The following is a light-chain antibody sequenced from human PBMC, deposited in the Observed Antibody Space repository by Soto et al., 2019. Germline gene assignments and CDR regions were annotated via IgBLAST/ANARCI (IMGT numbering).Light chain of an antibody. CDR1: SNDVGGYNY. CDR2: DVS. J-gene: IGLJ2*01. CDR3: SSYAASSTRVV. Sequence: LTQPASVSGSPGQSITISCTGTSNDVGGYNYVSWYQQNPGKAPKLMIYDVSNRPSGVSNRFSGSKSGNTASLTISGLQAEDEADYYCSSYAASSTRVVFGGGTKLTVL. V-gene: IGLV2-14*01.